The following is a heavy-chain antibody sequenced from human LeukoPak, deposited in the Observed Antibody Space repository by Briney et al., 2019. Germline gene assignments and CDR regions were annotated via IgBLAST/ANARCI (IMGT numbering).Heavy chain of an antibody. V-gene: IGHV5-10-1*01. CDR3: ARHGGYYGSGSPRLGH. CDR2: IDPSDSYT. J-gene: IGHJ4*02. D-gene: IGHD3-10*01. CDR1: GYSFTSYW. Sequence: GESLKISCKGSGYSFTSYWISWVRQMPGKGLEWMGRIDPSDSYTNYSPSFQGHVTISADKSISTAYLQWSSLKASDTAMYYCARHGGYYGSGSPRLGHWGQGTLVTVSS.